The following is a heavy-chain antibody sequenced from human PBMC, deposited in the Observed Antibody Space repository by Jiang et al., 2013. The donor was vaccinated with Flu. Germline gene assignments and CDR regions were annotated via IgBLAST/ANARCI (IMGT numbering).Heavy chain of an antibody. CDR1: GYSFTSYW. D-gene: IGHD5-24*01. J-gene: IGHJ6*02. CDR3: ARHRMATINFYYYYGMDV. Sequence: GYSFTSYWIGWVRQMPGKGLEWMGIIYPGDSDTRYSPSFQGQVTISADKSISTAYLQWSSLKASDTAMYYCARHRMATINFYYYYGMDVWGQGTTVTVSS. V-gene: IGHV5-51*01. CDR2: IYPGDSDT.